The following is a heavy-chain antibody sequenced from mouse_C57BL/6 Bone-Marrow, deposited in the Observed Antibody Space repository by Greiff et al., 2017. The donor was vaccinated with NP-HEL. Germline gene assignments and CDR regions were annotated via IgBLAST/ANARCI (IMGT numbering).Heavy chain of an antibody. Sequence: VKLQESGPGLVAPSPSLSITCTVSGFSLTSYAISWVRQPPGKGLEWLGVIWTGGGTNYNSALKSRLSISKDNSKSQVFLKMNSLQTDDTARYYCARTDLLWNYYAMDYWGQGTSVTVSS. CDR2: IWTGGGT. CDR1: GFSLTSYA. CDR3: ARTDLLWNYYAMDY. J-gene: IGHJ4*01. D-gene: IGHD2-1*01. V-gene: IGHV2-9-1*01.